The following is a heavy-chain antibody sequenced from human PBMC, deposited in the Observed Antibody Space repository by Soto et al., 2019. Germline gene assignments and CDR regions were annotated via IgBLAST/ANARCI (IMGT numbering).Heavy chain of an antibody. D-gene: IGHD6-19*01. V-gene: IGHV3-48*04. CDR3: ARGTKGVAGTSFDY. Sequence: QLVESGGGLVQPGESLRLSCEASGFTFSAYSMNWVRQAPGKGLEWISYITGSSATIYYADSVKGRFTISRDNAKNSLYLQMNSLRAEDTAVYYCARGTKGVAGTSFDYWGQGTLVTVSS. CDR2: ITGSSATI. CDR1: GFTFSAYS. J-gene: IGHJ4*02.